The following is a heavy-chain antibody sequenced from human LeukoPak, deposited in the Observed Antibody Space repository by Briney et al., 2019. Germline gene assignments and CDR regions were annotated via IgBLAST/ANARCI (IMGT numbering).Heavy chain of an antibody. CDR1: GYTFTSYV. D-gene: IGHD1-26*01. J-gene: IGHJ1*01. CDR2: ISAYNGNT. Sequence: ASVNVSCMPSGYTFTSYVISWVRPAPGQGLEWMGWISAYNGNTNYAQKLQGRVTMTTDTSTSTAYMELRSRRSDDTGVYYWAGGWGATKSEYFQHWGEGTLVTVSS. CDR3: AGGWGATKSEYFQH. V-gene: IGHV1-18*01.